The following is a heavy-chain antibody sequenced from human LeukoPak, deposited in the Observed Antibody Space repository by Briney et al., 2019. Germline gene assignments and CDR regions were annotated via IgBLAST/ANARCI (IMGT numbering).Heavy chain of an antibody. Sequence: GASVKVPCKASGYTFTSYDINWVRQATGQGLEWMGWMNPNSGNTGYAQKFQGRVTMTRNTSISTAYMELSSLRSEDTAVYYCARGRTAYYYYYGMDVWGQGTTVTVSS. CDR1: GYTFTSYD. D-gene: IGHD1/OR15-1a*01. CDR2: MNPNSGNT. V-gene: IGHV1-8*01. J-gene: IGHJ6*02. CDR3: ARGRTAYYYYYGMDV.